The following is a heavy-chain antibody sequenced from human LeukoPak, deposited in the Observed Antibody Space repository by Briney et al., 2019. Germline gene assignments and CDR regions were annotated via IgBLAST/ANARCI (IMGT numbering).Heavy chain of an antibody. CDR3: ARTSDGSYGDYSRHGMDV. J-gene: IGHJ6*02. CDR1: GGSISSYY. D-gene: IGHD4-17*01. CDR2: IYYSGST. V-gene: IGHV4-59*01. Sequence: KASETLSLTCTVSGGSISSYYWSWIRQPPGKGLEWTGYIYYSGSTNYNPSLKSRVTISVDTSKNQFSLKLSSVTAADTAVYYCARTSDGSYGDYSRHGMDVWGQGTTVTVSS.